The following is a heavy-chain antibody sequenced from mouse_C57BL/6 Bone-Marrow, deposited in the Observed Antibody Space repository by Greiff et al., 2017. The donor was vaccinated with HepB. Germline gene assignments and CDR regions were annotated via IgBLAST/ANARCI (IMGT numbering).Heavy chain of an antibody. D-gene: IGHD3-3*01. CDR1: GFNIKDDY. J-gene: IGHJ2*01. V-gene: IGHV14-4*01. Sequence: EVMLVESGAELVRPGASVKLSCTASGFNIKDDYMHWVKQRPEQGLEWIGWIDPENGDTEYASKFQGKATITADTSSNTAYLQLSSLTSEDTAVYYCTTSSGTGYWGQGTTLTVSS. CDR3: TTSSGTGY. CDR2: IDPENGDT.